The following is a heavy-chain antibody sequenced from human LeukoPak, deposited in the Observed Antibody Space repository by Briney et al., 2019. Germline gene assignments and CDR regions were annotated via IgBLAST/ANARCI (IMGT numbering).Heavy chain of an antibody. V-gene: IGHV1-2*06. Sequence: AAVKVSCKASGYTFTDYYMYWVRQAPGQGREWMGRTNPNSGDTFYAQKFQGRVTMTRDTSISTAYMELSRLRSDDTAVYYCARVMKATVRTSNFDYWGQGTLVTVSS. J-gene: IGHJ4*02. CDR3: ARVMKATVRTSNFDY. CDR1: GYTFTDYY. D-gene: IGHD4-17*01. CDR2: TNPNSGDT.